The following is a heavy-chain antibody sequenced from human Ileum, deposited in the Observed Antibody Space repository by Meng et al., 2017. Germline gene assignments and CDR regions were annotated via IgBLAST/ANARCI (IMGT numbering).Heavy chain of an antibody. CDR2: ISGSGGST. D-gene: IGHD7-27*01. V-gene: IGHV3-23*01. CDR3: AKGFWGSYYYYYGMDV. J-gene: IGHJ6*02. Sequence: GESLKISCAASGFTFSSYAMSWVRQAPGKGLEWVSAISGSGGSTYYADSVKGRFTISRDNSKNTLYLQMNSLRAEDTAVYYCAKGFWGSYYYYYGMDVWGRGPAVTSP. CDR1: GFTFSSYA.